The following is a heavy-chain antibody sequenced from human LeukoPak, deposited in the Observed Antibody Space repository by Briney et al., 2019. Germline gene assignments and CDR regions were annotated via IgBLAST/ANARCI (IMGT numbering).Heavy chain of an antibody. D-gene: IGHD3-3*01. V-gene: IGHV3-30*02. Sequence: GGSLRLSCAASGFTFSSYGMHWVRQAPGKGLEWVAFIRYDGINKYYADSVKGRFTISRDNSKNTLYLQMNSLRAEDTAVYYCAKDTGSPADAITMEDNAFDIWGQGTMVTVSS. J-gene: IGHJ3*02. CDR3: AKDTGSPADAITMEDNAFDI. CDR1: GFTFSSYG. CDR2: IRYDGINK.